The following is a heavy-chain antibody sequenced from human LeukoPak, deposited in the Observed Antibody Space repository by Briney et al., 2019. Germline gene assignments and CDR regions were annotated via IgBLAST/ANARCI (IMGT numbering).Heavy chain of an antibody. V-gene: IGHV4-59*01. Sequence: KSSETLSLTCTVSGGSISSYYWSWIRQPPGKGLGWIGYIYYSGSTNYNPSLKSRVTISVDSSKNQFSLKLSSVTAADTAVYYCARDRGQGYFDLWGRGTLVTVSS. CDR3: ARDRGQGYFDL. D-gene: IGHD3-10*01. CDR2: IYYSGST. J-gene: IGHJ2*01. CDR1: GGSISSYY.